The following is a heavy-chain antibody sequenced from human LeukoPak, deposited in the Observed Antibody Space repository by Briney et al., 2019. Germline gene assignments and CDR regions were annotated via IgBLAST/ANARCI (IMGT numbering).Heavy chain of an antibody. V-gene: IGHV4-59*08. D-gene: IGHD2-2*01. CDR3: ARLVVPAAIDPGNWFDP. J-gene: IGHJ5*02. Sequence: SETLSLTCTVSGGSISSYYWSWIRQPPGKGLEWIGYIYYSGSTNYNPSLKSRVTISVDTSKNQFSLKLSSVTAADTAVYYCARLVVPAAIDPGNWFDPWGQGTLVTVSS. CDR2: IYYSGST. CDR1: GGSISSYY.